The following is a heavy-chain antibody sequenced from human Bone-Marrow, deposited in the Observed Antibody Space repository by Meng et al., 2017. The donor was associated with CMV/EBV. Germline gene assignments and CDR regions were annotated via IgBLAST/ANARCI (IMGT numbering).Heavy chain of an antibody. J-gene: IGHJ4*02. CDR1: GFTFSSYA. Sequence: GGSLRLSCAASGFTFSSYAMSWVRQAPGKGLEWVSAISGSGGSTYYADSVKGRFTISRDNSKNTLYLQMNSLRAEDTAVYYCAKLSVIGVAVAGPGYWGPGQRVTGAS. D-gene: IGHD6-19*01. V-gene: IGHV3-23*01. CDR2: ISGSGGST. CDR3: AKLSVIGVAVAGPGY.